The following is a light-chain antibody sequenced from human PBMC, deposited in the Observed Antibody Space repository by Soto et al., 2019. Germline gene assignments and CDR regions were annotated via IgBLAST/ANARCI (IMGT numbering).Light chain of an antibody. CDR1: SSDVGSYNL. CDR3: CSYAGSRV. Sequence: QSALTQPASVSGSPGQSITISCTGISSDVGSYNLVSWYQQHPGKAPKLMIYEVSKRPSGVSNRFSGSKSGNTASLTISGLQAEDEADYYCCSYAGSRVFGGGTKLTVL. CDR2: EVS. V-gene: IGLV2-23*02. J-gene: IGLJ3*02.